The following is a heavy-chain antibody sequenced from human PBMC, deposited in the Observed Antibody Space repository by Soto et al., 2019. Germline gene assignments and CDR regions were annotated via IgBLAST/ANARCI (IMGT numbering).Heavy chain of an antibody. V-gene: IGHV3-7*01. Sequence: GGSLRLSCAASGFTFSSYWMSWVRQAPGKGLEWVANIKQDGSEKYYVDSVKGRFTISRDNAKNSLYLQMNSLRAEDTAVYYCARHSGGVPAAIGKGAFDIWGQGTMVTVSS. CDR3: ARHSGGVPAAIGKGAFDI. D-gene: IGHD2-2*01. CDR1: GFTFSSYW. J-gene: IGHJ3*02. CDR2: IKQDGSEK.